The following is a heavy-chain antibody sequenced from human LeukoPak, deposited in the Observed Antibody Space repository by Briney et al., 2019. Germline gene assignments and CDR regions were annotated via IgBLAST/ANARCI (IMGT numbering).Heavy chain of an antibody. D-gene: IGHD6-19*01. CDR3: ARGDIAVAGTEFDY. J-gene: IGHJ4*02. V-gene: IGHV4-59*11. CDR1: GGSISSHY. Sequence: PSETLSLTCTVSGGSISSHYWSWIRQPPGKGLEWIGYIYYSGSTNYNPSLKSRVTISVDTSKNQFSLKLSSVTAADTAVYYCARGDIAVAGTEFDYWGQGTLVTVSS. CDR2: IYYSGST.